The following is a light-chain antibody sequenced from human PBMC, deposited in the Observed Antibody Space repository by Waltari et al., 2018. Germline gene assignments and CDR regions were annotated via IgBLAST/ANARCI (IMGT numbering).Light chain of an antibody. V-gene: IGLV2-23*01. CDR2: EGS. CDR3: CTYGGSRRV. Sequence: QSALTQPASVSGSPGQSITISCTGTTSDIGSNNFVSWYQQHPGKAPKLMIYEGSNRPSGISVRFSGSKSGNTASLTISGLQAEDEADYYCCTYGGSRRVFGGGTKVTVL. CDR1: TSDIGSNNF. J-gene: IGLJ3*02.